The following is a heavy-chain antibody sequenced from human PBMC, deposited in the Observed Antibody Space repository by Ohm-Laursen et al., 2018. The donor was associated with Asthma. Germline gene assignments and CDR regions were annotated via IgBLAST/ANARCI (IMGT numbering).Heavy chain of an antibody. J-gene: IGHJ4*02. CDR3: ARVAAAAGHFDH. Sequence: SSVKVSCKASGGTFSSYAISWVRQAPGQGLEWMGGIIPIFGIANYAQKFQGRVTITADKSTSTAYMELSSLRYEDTAVYYCARVAAAAGHFDHGGQGTLVTVSS. D-gene: IGHD6-13*01. V-gene: IGHV1-69*17. CDR1: GGTFSSYA. CDR2: IIPIFGIA.